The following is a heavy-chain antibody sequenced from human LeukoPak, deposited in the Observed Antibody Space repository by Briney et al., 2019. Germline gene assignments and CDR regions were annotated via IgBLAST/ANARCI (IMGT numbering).Heavy chain of an antibody. J-gene: IGHJ4*02. CDR1: GLTLRNYW. CDR2: IKPDGSEK. D-gene: IGHD3-3*01. Sequence: TGGSLRLSCVAPGLTLRNYWMSWVRQAPGRGLEWVATIKPDGSEKYYVDSVKGRFTISRDNAKRSLYLQMDSLRAEDTAGYYCARDASAYYWGQGTLVTVSS. CDR3: ARDASAYY. V-gene: IGHV3-7*01.